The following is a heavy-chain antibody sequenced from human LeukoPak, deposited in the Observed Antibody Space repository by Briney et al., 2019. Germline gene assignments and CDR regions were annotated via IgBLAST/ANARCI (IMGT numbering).Heavy chain of an antibody. CDR3: ARVRGYYNWFDP. CDR1: GYTFTGYY. J-gene: IGHJ5*02. V-gene: IGHV1-2*02. Sequence: ASVKVSCKASGYTFTGYYMHWVRQAPGQGLEGMGWSNPNSGGTNYAQKFQGRVTMTRDPSISPAYMELSKLRSDDPAVYYCARVRGYYNWFDPWGPGTLVTVSS. D-gene: IGHD3-22*01. CDR2: SNPNSGGT.